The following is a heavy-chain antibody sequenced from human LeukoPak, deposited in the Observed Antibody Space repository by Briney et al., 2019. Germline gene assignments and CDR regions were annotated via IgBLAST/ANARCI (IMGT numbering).Heavy chain of an antibody. Sequence: PGRSLRLSCAASGFTFSSYGMHWVRQAXXXXXXWVAVIWYDGSNKYYADSVKGRFTISRDNSKNTLYLQMNSLRAEDTAVYYCARDSSWYSFDYWGQGTLVTVSS. CDR1: GFTFSSYG. CDR2: IWYDGSNK. CDR3: ARDSSWYSFDY. J-gene: IGHJ4*02. D-gene: IGHD6-13*01. V-gene: IGHV3-33*01.